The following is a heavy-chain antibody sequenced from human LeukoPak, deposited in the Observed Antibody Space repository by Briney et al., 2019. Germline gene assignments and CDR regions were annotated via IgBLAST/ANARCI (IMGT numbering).Heavy chain of an antibody. CDR2: IYASGST. CDR3: ARDRRYASSNYYYYYMDV. V-gene: IGHV4-61*02. D-gene: IGHD3-16*01. Sequence: SETLSLTCTVSGYSISSGHYWSWIRQPAGKGLEWIGRIYASGSTNYNPSLKSRVTISVDTSKNQFSLRLSSVTAADTAVYYCARDRRYASSNYYYYYMDVWGKGTTVTVSS. CDR1: GYSISSGHY. J-gene: IGHJ6*03.